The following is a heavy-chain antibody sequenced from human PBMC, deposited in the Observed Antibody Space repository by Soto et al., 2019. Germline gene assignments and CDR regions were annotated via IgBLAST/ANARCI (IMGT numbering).Heavy chain of an antibody. CDR2: VNPSNGYT. CDR1: ASAFLNYA. J-gene: IGHJ3*01. V-gene: IGHV1-3*01. CDR3: ARRLSAFDV. Sequence: SLKVSCKTSASAFLNYAIHWVRQAPGQGLEWMGWVNPSNGYTRYSENFQARLSLTRDTSANTAYMELTSLRSEDTAVYYCARRLSAFDVWGQGTVVTASS.